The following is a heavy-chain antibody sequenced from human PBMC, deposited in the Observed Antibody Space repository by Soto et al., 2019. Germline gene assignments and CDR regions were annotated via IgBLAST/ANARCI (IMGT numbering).Heavy chain of an antibody. J-gene: IGHJ4*02. V-gene: IGHV3-7*01. CDR2: IKQDGSEK. CDR3: ARVGATMVRGVISAFDY. D-gene: IGHD3-10*01. CDR1: GFTFSSYW. Sequence: PGGSLRLSCAASGFTFSSYWMSWVRQATGKGLEWVANIKQDGSEKYYVDSVKGRFTISRDNAKNSLYLQMNSLRAEDTAVYYCARVGATMVRGVISAFDYWGQGTLVTVS.